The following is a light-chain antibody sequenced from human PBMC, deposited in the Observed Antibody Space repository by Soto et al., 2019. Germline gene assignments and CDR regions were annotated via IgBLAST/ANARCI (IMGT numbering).Light chain of an antibody. J-gene: IGLJ1*01. CDR2: EDN. Sequence: QSALTQPASVSGSPGQSITISCTGTSSDVGSYNLVSWYQQHPGKAPKLMIYEDNKRPSGVPNSFSVSNSGYTASLTISGLQAEDEADYYCCSYARTSTYVFGSGTRSPS. V-gene: IGLV2-23*01. CDR3: CSYARTSTYV. CDR1: SSDVGSYNL.